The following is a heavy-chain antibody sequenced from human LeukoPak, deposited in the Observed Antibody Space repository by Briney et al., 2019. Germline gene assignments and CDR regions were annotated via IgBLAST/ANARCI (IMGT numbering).Heavy chain of an antibody. CDR3: ARDLLEYCSSTSCYSYMDV. CDR1: GGTFSSYA. J-gene: IGHJ6*03. D-gene: IGHD2-2*02. Sequence: GASVKVSCKASGGTFSSYAISWVRQAPGQGLEWVGGIIPIFGTANYAQKFQGRVTITTDESTSTAYMELSSLRSEDTAVYYCARDLLEYCSSTSCYSYMDVWGKGTTVTVSS. CDR2: IIPIFGTA. V-gene: IGHV1-69*05.